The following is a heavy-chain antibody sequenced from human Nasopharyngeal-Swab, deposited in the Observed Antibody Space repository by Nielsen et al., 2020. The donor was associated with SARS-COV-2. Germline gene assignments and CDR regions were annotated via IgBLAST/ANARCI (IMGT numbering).Heavy chain of an antibody. D-gene: IGHD2-15*01. CDR1: GFRDYS. CDR2: ISSSSSDI. J-gene: IGHJ6*02. Sequence: GESLKISCVDSGFRDYSMNWVRQAPGKGLEWVSSISSSSSDIYYAHSVKGRFTISRDNAKNSLYLQMNNLRAEDTAVYYCARGYCSSGSCYAKHYGMDVWGQGTTVTVSS. V-gene: IGHV3-21*01. CDR3: ARGYCSSGSCYAKHYGMDV.